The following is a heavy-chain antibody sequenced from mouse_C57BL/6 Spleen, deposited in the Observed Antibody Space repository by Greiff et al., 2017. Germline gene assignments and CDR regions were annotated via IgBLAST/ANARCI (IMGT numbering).Heavy chain of an antibody. CDR2: IYPGDGDT. CDR1: GYAFSSYW. J-gene: IGHJ4*01. Sequence: QVQLKESGAELVKPGASVKISCKASGYAFSSYWMNWVKQRPGKGLEWIGQIYPGDGDTNYNGKFKGKATLTADKSSSTAYMQLSSLTSEDSAVYFCARGVYYDWGAMDYWGQGTSVTVSS. D-gene: IGHD2-4*01. CDR3: ARGVYYDWGAMDY. V-gene: IGHV1-80*01.